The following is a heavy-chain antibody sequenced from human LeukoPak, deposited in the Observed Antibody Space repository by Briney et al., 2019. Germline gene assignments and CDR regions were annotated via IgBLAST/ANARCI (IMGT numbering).Heavy chain of an antibody. D-gene: IGHD3-10*01. CDR1: GASISTYY. J-gene: IGHJ6*02. CDR2: IYTTGTT. V-gene: IGHV4-59*08. Sequence: SETLSLTCSVSGASISTYYWSWIRQPPGKGLEWIGNIYTTGTTYYNPSLKSRVTISVDKSKNQFSLKLSSVTAADTAVYYCARQRAYYYGSGRSPYYYGMDVWGQGTTVTVSS. CDR3: ARQRAYYYGSGRSPYYYGMDV.